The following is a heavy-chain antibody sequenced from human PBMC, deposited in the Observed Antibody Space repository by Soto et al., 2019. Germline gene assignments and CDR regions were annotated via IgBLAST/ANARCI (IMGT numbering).Heavy chain of an antibody. J-gene: IGHJ2*01. CDR3: ARDTYYYDSSGYGYFDL. D-gene: IGHD3-22*01. CDR1: GYTFTSYV. CDR2: ISAYNGNT. Sequence: GSPAKVSFKAAGYTFTSYVISWVRQAPGQGLEWMGWISAYNGNTNYAQKLQGRVTMTTDTSTSTAYMELRSLRSDDTAVYYCARDTYYYDSSGYGYFDLWGRGTLVTVSS. V-gene: IGHV1-18*01.